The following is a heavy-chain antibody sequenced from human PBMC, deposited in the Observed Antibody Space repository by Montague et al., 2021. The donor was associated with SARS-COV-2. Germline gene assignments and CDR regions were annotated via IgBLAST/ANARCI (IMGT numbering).Heavy chain of an antibody. D-gene: IGHD3-9*01. CDR2: TNQGGAP. V-gene: IGHV4-34*01. CDR1: RGSFSNYY. J-gene: IGHJ3*02. Sequence: SETLSLTCAVSRGSFSNYYWTWIRQSPGKGLEWIGETNQGGAPNYTPSLKSRVTISLDTSKKQISLNLNSVTVADTAVFFCARGRPVQGSFRHFDSISSGDLDIWGQGSLVIVS. CDR3: ARGRPVQGSFRHFDSISSGDLDI.